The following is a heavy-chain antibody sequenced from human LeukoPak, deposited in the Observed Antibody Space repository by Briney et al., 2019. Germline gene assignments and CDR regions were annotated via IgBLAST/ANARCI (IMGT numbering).Heavy chain of an antibody. CDR3: ARLAYCSNDVCYSNYYYSMDV. J-gene: IGHJ6*03. D-gene: IGHD2-8*01. CDR2: IYPDDSDT. Sequence: GESLTISCKGSGYTFSSYWIGWVRQMPGKGLEWMGIIYPDDSDTRYSPSFQGQVTISADKSISTAYLQWSSLKVSDTAMYYCARLAYCSNDVCYSNYYYSMDVWGKGTTVTVSS. V-gene: IGHV5-51*01. CDR1: GYTFSSYW.